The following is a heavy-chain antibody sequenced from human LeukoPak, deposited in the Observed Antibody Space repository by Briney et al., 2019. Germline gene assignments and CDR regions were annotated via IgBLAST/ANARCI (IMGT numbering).Heavy chain of an antibody. D-gene: IGHD6-13*01. V-gene: IGHV4-34*01. CDR2: INHSGST. Sequence: SETLSLTCAVYGGSFSGYYWSWIRQPPGKGLEWIGEINHSGSTNYNPSLKSRVTISVDTSKNQFSLKLSSVTAADTAVYYCARGYSSSWYWFDPWGQGTLVTVSS. CDR3: ARGYSSSWYWFDP. CDR1: GGSFSGYY. J-gene: IGHJ5*02.